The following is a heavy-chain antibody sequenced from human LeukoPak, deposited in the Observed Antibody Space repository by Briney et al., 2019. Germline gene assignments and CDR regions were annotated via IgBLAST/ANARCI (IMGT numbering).Heavy chain of an antibody. D-gene: IGHD6-13*01. Sequence: GSLRLSCTASGFSVSHNYMNWVRQAPGKGLEWVALIYSGGNTHYADSVKGRFTISRDNSKNTLYLQMSSLRVEDTAVYYCTRDTPGIAASVSGGWGQGTLVTASS. CDR3: TRDTPGIAASVSGG. CDR1: GFSVSHNY. CDR2: IYSGGNT. J-gene: IGHJ4*02. V-gene: IGHV3-53*01.